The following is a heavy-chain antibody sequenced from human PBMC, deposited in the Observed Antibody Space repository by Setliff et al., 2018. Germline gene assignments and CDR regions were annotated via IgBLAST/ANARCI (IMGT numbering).Heavy chain of an antibody. CDR2: VKSKSFGGTT. J-gene: IGHJ4*02. CDR1: GFTFSDYY. CDR3: TTDPSYPVGY. V-gene: IGHV3-15*01. Sequence: GGSLRLSCAASGFTFSDYYMSWVRQAPGKGLEWVGRVKSKSFGGTTEYIEPVKGRFTISRDGSKNTAYLEMNSLKAEDTAVYYCTTDPSYPVGYWGQGTLVTVSS. D-gene: IGHD3-10*01.